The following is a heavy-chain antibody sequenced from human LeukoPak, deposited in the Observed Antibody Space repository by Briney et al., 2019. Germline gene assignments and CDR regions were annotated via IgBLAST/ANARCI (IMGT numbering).Heavy chain of an antibody. Sequence: PSETLSLTCTVSGGSISSSSYYWGWIRQPPGKGLEWIGYIYYSGSTYYNPSLKSRVTISVDTSKNQFSLKLSSVTAADTAVYYCARHIRVGARDWFDPWGQGTLVTVSS. CDR1: GGSISSSSYY. J-gene: IGHJ5*02. V-gene: IGHV4-39*01. CDR2: IYYSGST. D-gene: IGHD1-26*01. CDR3: ARHIRVGARDWFDP.